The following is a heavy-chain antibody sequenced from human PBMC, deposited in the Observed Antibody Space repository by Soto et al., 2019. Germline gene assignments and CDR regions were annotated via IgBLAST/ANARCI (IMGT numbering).Heavy chain of an antibody. J-gene: IGHJ4*02. Sequence: GGSLRLSCAASGFTFSSYSISWVRQAPGKGLEWVSAISGSGVSTYYADSVKGRFTISRDNSKNTLYLQMNSLRAEDTAVYYCAKDREADRLCDYFGQGTLVTFCS. CDR1: GFTFSSYS. CDR2: ISGSGVST. D-gene: IGHD6-6*01. V-gene: IGHV3-23*01. CDR3: AKDREADRLCDY.